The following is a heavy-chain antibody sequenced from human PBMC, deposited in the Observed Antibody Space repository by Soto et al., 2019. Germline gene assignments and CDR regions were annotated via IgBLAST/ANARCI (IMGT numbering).Heavy chain of an antibody. CDR1: GYTFSNFD. D-gene: IGHD2-2*01. V-gene: IGHV1-8*01. CDR2: MDPRNGNT. J-gene: IGHJ6*02. Sequence: QVQLVQSGAEVKKPGASVKVSCKASGYTFSNFDINWVRQAPGQGLEWVGWMDPRNGNTGYAEKFQGRVTMNGNTAISTAYMELSSVRSDDSAVYDCARDLGAFRSTSGVCFDVMDVWGQGTTVTVS. CDR3: ARDLGAFRSTSGVCFDVMDV.